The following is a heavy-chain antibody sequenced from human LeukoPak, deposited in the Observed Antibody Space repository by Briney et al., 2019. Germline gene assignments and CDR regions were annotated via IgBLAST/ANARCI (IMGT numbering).Heavy chain of an antibody. CDR3: ATRKNSYGLDY. CDR1: GYTFTSYG. V-gene: IGHV1-69*13. CDR2: IIPIFGTA. Sequence: ASVKVSCKASGYTFTSYGISWVRQAPGQGLEWMGGIIPIFGTANYAQKFQGRVTITADESTSTAYMELSSLRSEDTAVYYCATRKNSYGLDYWGQGTLVTVSS. J-gene: IGHJ4*02. D-gene: IGHD5-18*01.